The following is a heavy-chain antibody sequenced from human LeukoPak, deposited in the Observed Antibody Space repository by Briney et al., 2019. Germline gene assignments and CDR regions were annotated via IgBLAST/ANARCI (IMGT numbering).Heavy chain of an antibody. J-gene: IGHJ6*03. D-gene: IGHD3-16*01. V-gene: IGHV4-34*01. CDR2: INHSGST. CDR1: GGSLSGYY. CDR3: ATRGQSGHHYYYMDV. Sequence: SDTLSLTCALYGGSLSGYYWSWIRQPPGKGLEWIGEINHSGSTNYNPSLKSRVTISVDTSKNQFSLKLSSVTAADTAVYYCATRGQSGHHYYYMDVWGKGTTVTVSS.